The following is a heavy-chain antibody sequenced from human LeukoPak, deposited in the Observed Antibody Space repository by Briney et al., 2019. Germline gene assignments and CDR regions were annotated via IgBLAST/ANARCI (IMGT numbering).Heavy chain of an antibody. D-gene: IGHD6-13*01. V-gene: IGHV3-30-3*01. Sequence: GRSLRLSCAASGFTFSSYAMHWVRQAPGKGLEWVAVISYDGSNKYYADSVKGRFTISRDNSKNTLYLQMNSLRAEDTAVYYCAREGVIAAAGAMDYWGQGTLVTVSS. CDR2: ISYDGSNK. J-gene: IGHJ4*02. CDR1: GFTFSSYA. CDR3: AREGVIAAAGAMDY.